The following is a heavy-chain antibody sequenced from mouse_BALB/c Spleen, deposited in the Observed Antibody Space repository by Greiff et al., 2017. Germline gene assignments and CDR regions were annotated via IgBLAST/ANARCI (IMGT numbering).Heavy chain of an antibody. J-gene: IGHJ4*01. CDR2: ILPGSGST. CDR1: GYTFSSYW. CDR3: ARKGIYYDYDEVYYYAMDE. D-gene: IGHD2-4*01. V-gene: IGHV1-9*01. Sequence: QVQLKESGAELMKPGASVKISCKATGYTFSSYWIEWVKQRPGHGLEWIGEILPGSGSTNYNEKFKGKATFTADTSSNTAYMQLSSLTSEDSAVYYCARKGIYYDYDEVYYYAMDEWGQGTSVTGSS.